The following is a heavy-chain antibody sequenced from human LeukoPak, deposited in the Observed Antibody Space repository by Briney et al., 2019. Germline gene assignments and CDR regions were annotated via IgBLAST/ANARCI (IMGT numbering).Heavy chain of an antibody. V-gene: IGHV4-34*01. J-gene: IGHJ6*03. CDR2: INDSGTI. CDR1: GGSFSNYY. CDR3: ARRWNYGRNYYIDV. D-gene: IGHD1-7*01. Sequence: PSETLSLTCAVYGGSFSNYYWSWIRQSPGKGLEWIGEINDSGTINYNPSLMCRVTISVDKSKNQFSLKLSSATAADTAVYYCARRWNYGRNYYIDVWGKGATVSVSS.